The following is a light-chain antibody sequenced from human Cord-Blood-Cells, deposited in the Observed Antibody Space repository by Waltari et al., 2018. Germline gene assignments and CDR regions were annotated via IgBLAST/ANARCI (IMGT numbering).Light chain of an antibody. CDR1: SSDVGSYTL. J-gene: IGLJ3*02. CDR3: CSYAGSSTLV. V-gene: IGLV2-23*01. Sequence: QSALTQPASVSGSPGQSITLSCTGTSSDVGSYTLVSWYQQHPGKAPNLMIYEGSKRPAGVSNRFSGSKSGNTASLTISGLQAEDEADYYCCSYAGSSTLVFGGGTKLTVL. CDR2: EGS.